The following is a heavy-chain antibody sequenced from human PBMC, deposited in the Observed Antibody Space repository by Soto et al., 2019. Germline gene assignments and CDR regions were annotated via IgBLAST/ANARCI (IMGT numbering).Heavy chain of an antibody. D-gene: IGHD1-26*01. CDR1: SATVTSYY. J-gene: IGHJ5*02. Sequence: GASVKVSGNAPSATVTSYYIHCVRQAPGHGLEWMGILNPNGGSTSVAQTFQGIISMTTDTCKSTAYMELRSLKSEVTAVYYCTRSSGGVSGIIIEGHNWLGPWGQGSLVTVSS. CDR3: TRSSGGVSGIIIEGHNWLGP. V-gene: IGHV1-46*01. CDR2: LNPNGGST.